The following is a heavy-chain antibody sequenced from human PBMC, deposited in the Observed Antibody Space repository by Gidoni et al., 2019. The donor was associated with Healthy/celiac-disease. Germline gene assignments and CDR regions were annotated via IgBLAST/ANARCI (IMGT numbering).Heavy chain of an antibody. CDR3: ARDYYYDSSGYPRGFQH. CDR2: IWYDGSNK. J-gene: IGHJ1*01. CDR1: GFTFSSYG. Sequence: QVQLVASGGGVVQPGRSLRLSCAASGFTFSSYGMHWVRQAPGKGLEWVAVIWYDGSNKYYADSVKGRFTISRDNSKNTLYLQMNSLRAEDTAVYYCARDYYYDSSGYPRGFQHWGQGTLVTVSS. V-gene: IGHV3-33*01. D-gene: IGHD3-22*01.